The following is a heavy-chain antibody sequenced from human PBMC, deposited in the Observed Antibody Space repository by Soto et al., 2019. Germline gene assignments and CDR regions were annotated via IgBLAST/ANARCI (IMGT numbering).Heavy chain of an antibody. J-gene: IGHJ6*02. CDR1: GGTFSSYA. CDR3: ARDSPYLYCSSTSCYTDYYYYYGMDV. Sequence: QVQLVQSGAEVKKPGSSVKVSCKASGGTFSSYAISWVRQAPGQGLEWMGGIIPIFGTANYVQKFQGRVTITADESTSTAYMELSSLRSEDTAVYYCARDSPYLYCSSTSCYTDYYYYYGMDVWGQGTTVTVSS. V-gene: IGHV1-69*01. D-gene: IGHD2-2*02. CDR2: IIPIFGTA.